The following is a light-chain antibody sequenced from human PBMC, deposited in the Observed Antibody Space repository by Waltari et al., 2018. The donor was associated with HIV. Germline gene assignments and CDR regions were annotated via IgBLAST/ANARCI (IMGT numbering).Light chain of an antibody. CDR3: SSYGDNIRVL. CDR2: EVS. CDR1: SSDIGAYDS. V-gene: IGLV2-8*01. Sequence: QSALTQPPSASGSLGQSVTISCTGSSSDIGAYDSVSWFQQHPNNAPKLLLYEVSKRPSGVPDRFSGSSSGETAFLSVSGLQPDDTAGYFCSSYGDNIRVLFGGGTNLTVL. J-gene: IGLJ2*01.